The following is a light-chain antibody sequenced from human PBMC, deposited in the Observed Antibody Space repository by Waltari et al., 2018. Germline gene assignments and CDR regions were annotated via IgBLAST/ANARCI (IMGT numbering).Light chain of an antibody. CDR2: AAS. J-gene: IGKJ2*02. V-gene: IGKV1-39*01. Sequence: DIQMTQSPSSLSASVGDRVTITCRASQSISSYLNWYQQKPGKAPKLLIYAASSLQSGGPSRFSGSGSGTDFTLTISSLQPEDFATYYCQQSYSTPPECTFGQGTKLEIK. CDR1: QSISSY. CDR3: QQSYSTPPECT.